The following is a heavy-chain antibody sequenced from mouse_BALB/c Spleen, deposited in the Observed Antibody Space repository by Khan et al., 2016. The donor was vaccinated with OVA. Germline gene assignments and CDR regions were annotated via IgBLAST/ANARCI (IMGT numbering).Heavy chain of an antibody. CDR2: ISDGGSYT. J-gene: IGHJ3*01. CDR1: GFTFSDYY. CDR3: ARGYYGDPFAY. V-gene: IGHV5-4*02. Sequence: EVELVESGGGLVKPGGSLKLSCAASGFTFSDYYMYWVRQTPEKRLEWVATISDGGSYTYYPDSVKGRFTISRDDVKNIQYLQMSSLKSEDTAMYYCARGYYGDPFAYWGQGTLVTVSA. D-gene: IGHD2-13*01.